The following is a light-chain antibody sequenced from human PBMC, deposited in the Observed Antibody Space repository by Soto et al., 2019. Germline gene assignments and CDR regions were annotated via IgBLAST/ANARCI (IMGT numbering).Light chain of an antibody. V-gene: IGLV2-11*01. Sequence: QSVLTQPRSVSGSPGQSVTISCTGTSSDVGVYNYVSWYQQHPGKAPKLMIYDVSKRPSGVPDRFSGSKSGNTASLTISGLQAEDEADYYCCSYAGSYTFGGYVFGTGTKVTVL. CDR1: SSDVGVYNY. CDR3: CSYAGSYTFGGYV. CDR2: DVS. J-gene: IGLJ1*01.